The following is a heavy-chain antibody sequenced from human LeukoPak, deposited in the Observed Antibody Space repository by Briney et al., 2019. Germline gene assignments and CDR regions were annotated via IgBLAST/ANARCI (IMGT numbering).Heavy chain of an antibody. D-gene: IGHD5-18*01. CDR3: ARDGEVASSYGYYYYYMDV. J-gene: IGHJ6*03. V-gene: IGHV1-46*01. CDR2: INPSGGST. CDR1: GYTFTTYY. Sequence: ASVTVSFKSSGYTFTTYYMHWVRQAPGQGLEWMGIINPSGGSTSYAQKFQGRVTTTRDTSTSTVYMELSSLRSEDTAVYYCARDGEVASSYGYYYYYMDVWGKGTTVTVSS.